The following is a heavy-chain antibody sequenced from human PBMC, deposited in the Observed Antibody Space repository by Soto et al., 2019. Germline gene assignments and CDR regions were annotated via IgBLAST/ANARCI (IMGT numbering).Heavy chain of an antibody. CDR2: IKQDGSEK. J-gene: IGHJ6*02. D-gene: IGHD1-26*01. Sequence: GGSLRLSCAASGFTFSSYWMSWVRQAPGKGLEWVANIKQDGSEKYYVDSVKGRFTISRDNAKNSLYLQMNSLRAEDTAVYYCARDKGSIVGATRLTYYYYGMDVWGQGTTVTVSS. CDR3: ARDKGSIVGATRLTYYYYGMDV. CDR1: GFTFSSYW. V-gene: IGHV3-7*03.